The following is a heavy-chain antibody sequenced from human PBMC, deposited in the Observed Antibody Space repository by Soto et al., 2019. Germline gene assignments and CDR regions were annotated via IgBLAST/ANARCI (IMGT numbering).Heavy chain of an antibody. CDR2: ISGSDGKT. CDR1: GFSFASFA. J-gene: IGHJ4*02. D-gene: IGHD3-3*01. V-gene: IGHV3-23*01. Sequence: SGGSLRLSCTTSGFSFASFAMTWVRQAPGKGLEWVATISGSDGKTYYADSVKGRFSISRDTSRNTLYLQMNSLRADDTAIYYCAKWRYVDYWGQGTRVTVSS. CDR3: AKWRYVDY.